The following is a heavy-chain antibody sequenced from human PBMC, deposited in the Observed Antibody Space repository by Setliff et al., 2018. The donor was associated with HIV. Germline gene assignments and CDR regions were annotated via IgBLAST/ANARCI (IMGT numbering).Heavy chain of an antibody. CDR1: GPSITGAPYY. CDR2: LFYTGTT. CDR3: ARLLSDSGLREGLGAGAY. V-gene: IGHV4-39*02. Sequence: SETLSLACSVSGPSITGAPYYWGWIRQPPGKGLEWIGSLFYTGTTYYNPSLKSRLSMSLDTSKNRFSLRLRSLTAADTAVYYCARLLSDSGLREGLGAGAYWGQGTLVTVSS. D-gene: IGHD3-16*01. J-gene: IGHJ4*02.